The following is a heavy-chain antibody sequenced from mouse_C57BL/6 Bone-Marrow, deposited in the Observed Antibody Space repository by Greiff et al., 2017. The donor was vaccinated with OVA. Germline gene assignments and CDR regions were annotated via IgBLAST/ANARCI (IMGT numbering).Heavy chain of an antibody. D-gene: IGHD1-1*01. Sequence: VKLMESGAELVRPGASVKLSCKASGYTFTDYYINWVKQRPGQGLEWIARIYPGSGNTYYNEKFKGKATLTAEKSSSTAYMQLSSLTSEDSAVYFCARSDYYGSSYVDYWGQGTTLTVSS. CDR1: GYTFTDYY. CDR3: ARSDYYGSSYVDY. V-gene: IGHV1-76*01. J-gene: IGHJ2*01. CDR2: IYPGSGNT.